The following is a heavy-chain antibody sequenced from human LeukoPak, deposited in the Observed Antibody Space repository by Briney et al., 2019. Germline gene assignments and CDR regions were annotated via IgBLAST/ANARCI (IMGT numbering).Heavy chain of an antibody. V-gene: IGHV1-69*05. Sequence: SVKVSCKASGGTFSSYAISWVRQAPGQGLEWMGGIIPIFGTANYAQKFQGRVTITTDESTSTAYMELSSLRSEDTPVYYCARTRIDSSGWYWFDPWGQGTLVTVSS. CDR1: GGTFSSYA. CDR2: IIPIFGTA. CDR3: ARTRIDSSGWYWFDP. D-gene: IGHD6-19*01. J-gene: IGHJ5*02.